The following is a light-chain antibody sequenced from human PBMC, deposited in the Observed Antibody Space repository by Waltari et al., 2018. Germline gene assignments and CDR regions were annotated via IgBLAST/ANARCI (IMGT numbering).Light chain of an antibody. CDR1: QSISSW. CDR3: LQYSFSPRT. J-gene: IGKJ1*01. CDR2: KAS. V-gene: IGKV1-12*01. Sequence: DIQMTQSPSSLSASLGDTVTITCRASQSISSWLAWYQQKPGKAPNLLIYKASSLQSGVPSRFSGTGSGTDFTLTISSLQPEDFATYYCLQYSFSPRTFGQGTKVEIK.